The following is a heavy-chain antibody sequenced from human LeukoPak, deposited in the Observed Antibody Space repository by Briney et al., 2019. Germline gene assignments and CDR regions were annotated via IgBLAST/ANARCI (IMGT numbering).Heavy chain of an antibody. Sequence: PGGSLRLSCAASGFTFSSYAMSWVRQAPGKGLEWVSAISGGGGTTSYADSVKGRFTISRDNSKNTLYLQMSSLRDEDTAVYYCTNSDDFWSLHAFDYWGQGTLVTVSS. V-gene: IGHV3-23*01. J-gene: IGHJ4*02. D-gene: IGHD3-3*01. CDR3: TNSDDFWSLHAFDY. CDR2: ISGGGGTT. CDR1: GFTFSSYA.